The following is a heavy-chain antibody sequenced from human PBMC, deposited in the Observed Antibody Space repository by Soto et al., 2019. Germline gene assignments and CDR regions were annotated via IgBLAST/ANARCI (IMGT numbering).Heavy chain of an antibody. CDR2: MNPNSGNT. Sequence: QVQLVQSEAEVKKPGASVKVSCKASGYTFTSYDINWVRQATGQGLEWMGWMNPNSGNTGYAQKFQGRVTMTRNTSISTAYMELSSLRSEDTAVYYCARAHYYDSSGYYPNFDYWGQGTLVTVSS. CDR3: ARAHYYDSSGYYPNFDY. V-gene: IGHV1-8*01. CDR1: GYTFTSYD. D-gene: IGHD3-22*01. J-gene: IGHJ4*02.